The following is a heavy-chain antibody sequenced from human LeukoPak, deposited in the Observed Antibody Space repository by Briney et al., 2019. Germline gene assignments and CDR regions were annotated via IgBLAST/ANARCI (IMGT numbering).Heavy chain of an antibody. CDR2: ISAYNGNT. CDR1: GYTFTSYG. V-gene: IGHV1-18*01. Sequence: ASVKVSCKASGYTFTSYGISWVRQAPGQGLEWMGWISAYNGNTNYAQKLQGRVTMTTDTSTSTAYMKLRSLRSDDTAVYYCARVPFCSSTSCYLYNWFDPWGQGTLVTVSS. CDR3: ARVPFCSSTSCYLYNWFDP. D-gene: IGHD2-2*01. J-gene: IGHJ5*02.